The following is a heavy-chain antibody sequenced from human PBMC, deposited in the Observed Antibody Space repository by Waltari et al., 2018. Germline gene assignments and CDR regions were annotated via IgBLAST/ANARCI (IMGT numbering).Heavy chain of an antibody. V-gene: IGHV3-21*01. D-gene: IGHD3-9*01. CDR1: GFTFSSYS. CDR3: ARADYDILTGYYSDGAFDY. J-gene: IGHJ4*02. Sequence: EVQLVESGGGLVKPGGSLRLSCAASGFTFSSYSMNWVRQAPGKGLEWVSSISSSSSYIYYADAVKGRFTISRDNAKNSLYLQMNSLRAEDTAVYYCARADYDILTGYYSDGAFDYWGQGTLVTVSS. CDR2: ISSSSSYI.